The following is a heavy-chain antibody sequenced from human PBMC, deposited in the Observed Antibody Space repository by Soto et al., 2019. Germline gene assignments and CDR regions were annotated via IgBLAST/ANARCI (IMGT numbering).Heavy chain of an antibody. CDR1: GFTFSSYS. J-gene: IGHJ5*02. Sequence: GGSLRLSCAASGFTFSSYSMNWVRQAPGKGLEWVSYISSSSSTIYYADSVKGRFTISRDNAKNSLYLQMNSLRDEDTAVYYCARDHRGIAAAGGFDPWGQGTLVTVSS. V-gene: IGHV3-48*02. D-gene: IGHD6-13*01. CDR3: ARDHRGIAAAGGFDP. CDR2: ISSSSSTI.